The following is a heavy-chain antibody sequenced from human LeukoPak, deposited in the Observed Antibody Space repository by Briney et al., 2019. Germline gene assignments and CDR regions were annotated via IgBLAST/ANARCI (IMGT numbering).Heavy chain of an antibody. CDR2: INSDGSTT. J-gene: IGHJ4*02. Sequence: GGSLRLSCAASGFTFSGYWMHWVRQAPGKGLVWVSRINSDGSTTSYADSVMGRFTISRDNAKNTLYLQMSSLRAEDTAVYYCVKGTRIAAAGVFDYWGQGTLVTVSS. D-gene: IGHD6-13*01. V-gene: IGHV3-74*01. CDR3: VKGTRIAAAGVFDY. CDR1: GFTFSGYW.